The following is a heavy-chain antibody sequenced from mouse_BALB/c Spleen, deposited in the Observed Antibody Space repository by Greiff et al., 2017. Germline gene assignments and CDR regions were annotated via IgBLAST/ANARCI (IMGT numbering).Heavy chain of an antibody. J-gene: IGHJ3*01. V-gene: IGHV3-2*02. CDR2: ISYSGST. Sequence: EVKLEESGPGLVKPSQSLSLTCTVTGYSITSDYAWNWIRQFPGNKLEWMGYISYSGSTSYNPSLKSRISITRDTSKNQFFLQLNSVTTEDTATYYCARDYGLFAYWGQGTLVTVSA. D-gene: IGHD1-2*01. CDR3: ARDYGLFAY. CDR1: GYSITSDYA.